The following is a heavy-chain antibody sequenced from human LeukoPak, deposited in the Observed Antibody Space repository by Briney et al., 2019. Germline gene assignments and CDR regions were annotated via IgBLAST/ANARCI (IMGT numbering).Heavy chain of an antibody. V-gene: IGHV1-8*01. CDR2: MNPNSGNT. CDR1: GYTFTSYD. CDR3: ARTNYYDSSGYLNWFDP. Sequence: ASVNVSCKASGYTFTSYDINWVRQATGQGLEWMGWMNPNSGNTGYAQKFQGRVTMTRNTSISTAYMELSSLRSEDTAVYYCARTNYYDSSGYLNWFDPWGQGTLVTVSS. D-gene: IGHD3-22*01. J-gene: IGHJ5*02.